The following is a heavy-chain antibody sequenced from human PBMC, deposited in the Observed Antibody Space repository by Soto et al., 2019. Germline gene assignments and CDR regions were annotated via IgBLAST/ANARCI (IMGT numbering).Heavy chain of an antibody. CDR3: ASQRISCAMDV. V-gene: IGHV3-7*05. CDR2: MNQNGSEK. Sequence: EVQLVESGGGLVQPGGSLRLSCTVSGFTFGDFWMTWVRQAPGKGLEWVANMNQNGSEKYYVDSVRGRFAISRDNAKNPLFLQMNRLSAEDTVFYYCASQRISCAMDVWGQGTTVTVSS. D-gene: IGHD1-1*01. J-gene: IGHJ6*02. CDR1: GFTFGDFW.